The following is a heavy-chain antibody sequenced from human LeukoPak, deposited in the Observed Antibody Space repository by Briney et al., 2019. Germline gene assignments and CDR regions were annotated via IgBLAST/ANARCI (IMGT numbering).Heavy chain of an antibody. Sequence: GSVNVSCEASLYTFTAVYIHWVRLAPGQGLEGRGWINPDSGGTKFAQKFHSRVTMTRHTSITTAYMELSRLRYDDTAVYYCARGLLPMSNWFDPWGQGTVVTVSS. V-gene: IGHV1-2*02. CDR2: INPDSGGT. J-gene: IGHJ5*02. CDR1: LYTFTAVY. CDR3: ARGLLPMSNWFDP. D-gene: IGHD2-15*01.